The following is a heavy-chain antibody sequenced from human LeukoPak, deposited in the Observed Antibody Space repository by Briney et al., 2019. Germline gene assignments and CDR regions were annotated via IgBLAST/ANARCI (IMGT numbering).Heavy chain of an antibody. J-gene: IGHJ4*02. D-gene: IGHD3-9*01. CDR3: ARVSPPSEFGLTGYLDY. CDR1: GFTVSSNY. V-gene: IGHV3-66*01. Sequence: PGGSLRLSCAASGFTVSSNYMSWVRQAPGKGLEWVSVIYSGGSTYYADSVKGRFTISRDNSKNTLYLQMNSLRAEDAAVYYCARVSPPSEFGLTGYLDYWGQGTLVTVSS. CDR2: IYSGGST.